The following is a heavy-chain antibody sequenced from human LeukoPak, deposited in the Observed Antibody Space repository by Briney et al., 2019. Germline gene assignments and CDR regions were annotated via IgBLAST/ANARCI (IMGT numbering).Heavy chain of an antibody. J-gene: IGHJ5*02. V-gene: IGHV1-69*13. CDR3: ASRSDSSSWDDNWFDP. CDR2: TIPIFGTA. D-gene: IGHD6-13*01. Sequence: SVKVSCKASGYTFTSYDINWVRQAPGQGLEWMGGTIPIFGTANYAQKFQGRVTITADESTSTAYMELSSLRSEDTAVYYCASRSDSSSWDDNWFDPWGQGTLVTVSS. CDR1: GYTFTSYD.